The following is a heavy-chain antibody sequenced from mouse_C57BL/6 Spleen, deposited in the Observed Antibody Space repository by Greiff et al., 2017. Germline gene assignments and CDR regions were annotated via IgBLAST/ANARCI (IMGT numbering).Heavy chain of an antibody. D-gene: IGHD1-1*01. V-gene: IGHV10-3*01. J-gene: IGHJ2*01. Sequence: EVQLVESGGGLVQPKGSLKLSCAASGFTFNTYAMHWVRQAPGKGLEWVARIRSKSSNYATYYADSVKDRFTISRDDSQSMLYLQMNNLKTEDTAMYYCVRDREYYYGSPYFDYWGQGTTLTVSS. CDR3: VRDREYYYGSPYFDY. CDR2: IRSKSSNYAT. CDR1: GFTFNTYA.